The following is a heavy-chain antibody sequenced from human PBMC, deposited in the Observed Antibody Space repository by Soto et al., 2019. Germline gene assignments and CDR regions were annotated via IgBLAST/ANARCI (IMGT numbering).Heavy chain of an antibody. J-gene: IGHJ6*02. CDR2: IDASGNS. D-gene: IGHD6-13*01. CDR1: GDSISSYY. CDR3: ARYSSNWFQTEGMDV. Sequence: SETLSLTCTVSGDSISSYYWNWIGQPAGKGLEWIGRIDASGNSNYNPSLKSRVTMSVDTSKKQFSLKVTSVTAADTAVHYCARYSSNWFQTEGMDVWGQGTTVTVSS. V-gene: IGHV4-4*07.